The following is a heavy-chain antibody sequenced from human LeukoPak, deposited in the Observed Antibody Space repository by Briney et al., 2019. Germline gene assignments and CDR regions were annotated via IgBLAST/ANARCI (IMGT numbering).Heavy chain of an antibody. D-gene: IGHD4-17*01. Sequence: SQTLSLTCTVSGGSISSGDYYWSWIRQPPGKGLERIGYIYYSGSTYYNPSLKSRVTISVDTSKNQFSLKLSSVTAADTAVYYCARAGYGDYDYYGMDVWGQGTTVTVSS. CDR3: ARAGYGDYDYYGMDV. CDR1: GGSISSGDYY. CDR2: IYYSGST. V-gene: IGHV4-30-4*01. J-gene: IGHJ6*02.